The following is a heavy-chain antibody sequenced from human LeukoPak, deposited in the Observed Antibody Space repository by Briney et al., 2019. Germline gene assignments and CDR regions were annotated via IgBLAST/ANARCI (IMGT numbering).Heavy chain of an antibody. J-gene: IGHJ6*03. CDR1: GGTFSSYA. V-gene: IGHV1-69*06. CDR2: IIPIFGTA. D-gene: IGHD3-3*01. CDR3: AREGRAGVVPRYYYYYMDV. Sequence: ASVKVSCKASGGTFSSYAFSWVRQAPGQGLEWMGGIIPIFGTANYAQKFQGGVTITADKSTSTAYMELRSLRSDDTAVYYCAREGRAGVVPRYYYYYMDVWGKGTTVTVSS.